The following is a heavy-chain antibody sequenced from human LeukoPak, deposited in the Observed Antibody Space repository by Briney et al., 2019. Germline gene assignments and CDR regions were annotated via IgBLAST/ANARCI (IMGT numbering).Heavy chain of an antibody. J-gene: IGHJ3*02. V-gene: IGHV3-11*01. CDR2: ISSIGSTI. Sequence: GGSVTLSRAASGFTFIDGYMSWVRQAPGEWLEWVSYISSIGSTIYYANSVKGRLTITRDTDNTSLYLQTNSPRPEHTAVYYSASMMSAFDIWGQGAMVTVSS. D-gene: IGHD3-16*01. CDR3: ASMMSAFDI. CDR1: GFTFIDGY.